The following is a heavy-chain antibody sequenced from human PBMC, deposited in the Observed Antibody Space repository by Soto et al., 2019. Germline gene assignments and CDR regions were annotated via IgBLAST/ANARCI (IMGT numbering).Heavy chain of an antibody. D-gene: IGHD2-2*03. Sequence: GGSLRLSCAASGFTFSDYSMNWVRQAPGKGLEWVSYISRSGSDIYYADSVKGRFTISRDNAKNSLFLQMNSLSAEDTAVYYCATVGYCSSTSCQTRYYYSGMDVWGQGTTVTVSS. CDR3: ATVGYCSSTSCQTRYYYSGMDV. CDR2: ISRSGSDI. J-gene: IGHJ6*02. V-gene: IGHV3-11*01. CDR1: GFTFSDYS.